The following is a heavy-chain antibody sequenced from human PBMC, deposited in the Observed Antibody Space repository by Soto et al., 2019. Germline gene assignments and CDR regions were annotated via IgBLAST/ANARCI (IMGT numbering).Heavy chain of an antibody. CDR2: IYYSGST. CDR1: GGSISSSSYY. Sequence: SETLSLTCTVSGGSISSSSYYWGWIRQPPGKGLEWIGSIYYSGSTYYNPSLKSRVTISVDTSKNQFSLKLSSVTAADTAVYYCARLRLAAWGVDYYGMDVWGQGTTVTVSS. V-gene: IGHV4-39*01. D-gene: IGHD6-25*01. CDR3: ARLRLAAWGVDYYGMDV. J-gene: IGHJ6*02.